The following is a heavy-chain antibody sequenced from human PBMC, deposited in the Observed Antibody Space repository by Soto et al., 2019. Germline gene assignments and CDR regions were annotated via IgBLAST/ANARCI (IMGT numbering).Heavy chain of an antibody. V-gene: IGHV3-30*03. D-gene: IGHD3-10*01. J-gene: IGHJ4*02. CDR1: GFTFSSYG. CDR2: ISYDGSNK. Sequence: GGSLRLSCAASGFTFSSYGMHWVRQAPGKGLEWVAVISYDGSNKYYADSVKGRFTISRDNSKNTLYLQMNSLRAEDTAVYYCATTHRPKIIWSSFDYWGQGTLVTVSS. CDR3: ATTHRPKIIWSSFDY.